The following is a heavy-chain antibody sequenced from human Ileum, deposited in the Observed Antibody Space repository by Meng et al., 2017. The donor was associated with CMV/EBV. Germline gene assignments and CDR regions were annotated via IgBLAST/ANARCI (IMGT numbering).Heavy chain of an antibody. CDR2: INHSGYT. D-gene: IGHD3-22*01. J-gene: IGHJ3*02. Sequence: SETLSLTCAVHGGSFSGYYWSWIRQPPGKGLEWIGEINHSGYTNNNPSLKSRVTMSVDTSKNHFSLKLSSVTAADTAVYYCALPYYYDSSGYWADIWGQGTMVTVSS. CDR3: ALPYYYDSSGYWADI. V-gene: IGHV4-34*01. CDR1: GGSFSGYY.